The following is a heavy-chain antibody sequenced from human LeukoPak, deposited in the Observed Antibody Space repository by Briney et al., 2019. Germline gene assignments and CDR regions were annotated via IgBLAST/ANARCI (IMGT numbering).Heavy chain of an antibody. CDR3: ARDFRTAYSSSWYGNYYYYGMDV. CDR2: ISTSSTYI. J-gene: IGHJ6*02. CDR1: GFTFSSYT. Sequence: GGSLRLSCAASGFTFSSYTMNWVRQPPGKGLEWVSSISTSSTYIYYADSVKGRFTISRDNAKNSLYLQMNSLRAEDTAVYYCARDFRTAYSSSWYGNYYYYGMDVWGQGTTVTVSS. V-gene: IGHV3-21*01. D-gene: IGHD6-13*01.